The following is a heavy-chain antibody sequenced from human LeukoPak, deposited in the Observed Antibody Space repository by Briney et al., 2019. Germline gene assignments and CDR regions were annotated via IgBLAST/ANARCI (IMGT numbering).Heavy chain of an antibody. CDR2: MNPNTGNT. Sequence: APVKVSCKASGYTFHIDWVRQAAGQGLAWLGWMNPNTGNTVYARKVQARVTMTRNISIYTTYLQVNSLTYEDTADYYCASARVVGPTLGLDFWGQGTLVAVSP. CDR1: GYTFH. V-gene: IGHV1-8*01. J-gene: IGHJ4*02. D-gene: IGHD1-26*01. CDR3: ASARVVGPTLGLDF.